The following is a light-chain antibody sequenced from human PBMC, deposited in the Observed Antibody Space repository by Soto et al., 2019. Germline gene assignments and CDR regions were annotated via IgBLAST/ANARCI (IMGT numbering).Light chain of an antibody. CDR1: QDIGSW. Sequence: DIQMTQSPSSVSASVGDIVTITCLASQDIGSWLAWYQQKPGKAPSLLMYAASTLQSGLPSRFSGSGSGTQFTLTISSLQPEDFATYYCQEANTLPITFGQGTRLEIK. CDR3: QEANTLPIT. V-gene: IGKV1-12*01. CDR2: AAS. J-gene: IGKJ5*01.